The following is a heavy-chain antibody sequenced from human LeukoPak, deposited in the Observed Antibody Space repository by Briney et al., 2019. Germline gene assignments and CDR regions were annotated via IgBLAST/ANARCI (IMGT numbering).Heavy chain of an antibody. V-gene: IGHV1-2*02. D-gene: IGHD2-15*01. J-gene: IGHJ4*02. Sequence: ASVKVSCKASGYTFTRHYMHWARQAPGQGLEWMGWINPKSGDTNSAQKFQGRVTLTRDTSISTVYMVLSRLRPDDTAVYYCARDFRQRYCSGGSCYSPYWGQGTLVTVSS. CDR3: ARDFRQRYCSGGSCYSPY. CDR1: GYTFTRHY. CDR2: INPKSGDT.